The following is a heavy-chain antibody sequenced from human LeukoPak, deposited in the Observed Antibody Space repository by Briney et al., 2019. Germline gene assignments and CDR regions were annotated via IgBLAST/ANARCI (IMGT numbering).Heavy chain of an antibody. CDR1: GFTFSTYD. Sequence: PGGSLRLSCEASGFTFSTYDMHWVRQPIGRGLEWVSAIGTVGDTYYPGSVKGRFTISRENAKNSLYLKMDSLTAGDTAVYYCAREGLSSVWFDWYFDLWGRGTLVTVSS. D-gene: IGHD6-19*01. V-gene: IGHV3-13*01. CDR2: IGTVGDT. CDR3: AREGLSSVWFDWYFDL. J-gene: IGHJ2*01.